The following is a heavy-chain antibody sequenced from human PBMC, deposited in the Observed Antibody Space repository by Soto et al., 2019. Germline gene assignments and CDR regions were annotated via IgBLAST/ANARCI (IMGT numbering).Heavy chain of an antibody. V-gene: IGHV3-23*01. CDR2: ISGSGGST. D-gene: IGHD6-19*01. CDR1: GFTFSSYA. J-gene: IGHJ4*02. Sequence: GGSLRLSCAASGFTFSSYAMSWVRQAPGKGLEWVSAISGSGGSTYYADSVKGRFTISRDNSKNTLYLQMNSLRAEETAVYYCARVWSIAVAGTSFLRFDYWGQGTLVTVSS. CDR3: ARVWSIAVAGTSFLRFDY.